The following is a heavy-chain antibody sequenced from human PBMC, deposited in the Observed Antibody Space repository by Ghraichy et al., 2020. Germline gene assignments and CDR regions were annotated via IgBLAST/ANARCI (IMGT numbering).Heavy chain of an antibody. CDR1: GFTFSSYG. CDR3: ARGRLAPVAGYGMDV. D-gene: IGHD6-19*01. V-gene: IGHV3-33*01. Sequence: GGSLRLSCAASGFTFSSYGMHWVRQAPGKGLEWVAVIWYDGSNKYYADSVKGRFTISRDNSKNTLYLQMNSLRAEDTAVYYCARGRLAPVAGYGMDVWGQGTTVTVSS. CDR2: IWYDGSNK. J-gene: IGHJ6*02.